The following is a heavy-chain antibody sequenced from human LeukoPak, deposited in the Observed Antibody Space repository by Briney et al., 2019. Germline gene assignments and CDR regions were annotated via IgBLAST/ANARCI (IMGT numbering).Heavy chain of an antibody. Sequence: SETLSLTCPVYGGSFSGYYWSWIRQPPGKGLEWIGEINHSGSTNYNPSLKSRVTISVDTSKNQSSLKLSSVTAADTAVYYCASGRYSSGYYYRDYWGQGTLVTVSS. CDR3: ASGRYSSGYYYRDY. V-gene: IGHV4-34*01. D-gene: IGHD3-22*01. CDR1: GGSFSGYY. CDR2: INHSGST. J-gene: IGHJ4*02.